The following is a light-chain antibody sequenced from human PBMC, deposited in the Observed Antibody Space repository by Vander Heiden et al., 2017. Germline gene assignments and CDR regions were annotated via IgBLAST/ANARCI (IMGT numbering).Light chain of an antibody. V-gene: IGKV2D-29*01. CDR3: KKSIQPQRT. J-gene: IGKJ1*01. CDR2: EVS. CDR1: HSLLHSDGKTY. Sequence: DIVLTPTPLSLSVTPGQPASISCKSSHSLLHSDGKTYLYWYLQKPGQPPQLLFKEVSDRLSGVQDRLRGGGSGKDLISKRRRVEAEDVGVYYGKKSIQPQRTFGQGTKVEIK.